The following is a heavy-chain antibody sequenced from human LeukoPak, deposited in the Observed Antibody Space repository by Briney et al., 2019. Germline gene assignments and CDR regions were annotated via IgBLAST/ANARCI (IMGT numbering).Heavy chain of an antibody. J-gene: IGHJ4*02. Sequence: GASVKVSCKVSGYALTELSMHWVRQAPGKGLEWMGGFDPEDGETIYAQKFQGRVTMTEDTSTDTAYMELSSLRSEDTAVYYCATGLMTTVTTVDYWGQGTLVTVSS. V-gene: IGHV1-24*01. CDR2: FDPEDGET. CDR1: GYALTELS. D-gene: IGHD4-17*01. CDR3: ATGLMTTVTTVDY.